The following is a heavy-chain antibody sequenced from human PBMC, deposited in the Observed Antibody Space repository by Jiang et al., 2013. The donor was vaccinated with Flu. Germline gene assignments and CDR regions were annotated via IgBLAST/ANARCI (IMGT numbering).Heavy chain of an antibody. D-gene: IGHD2-21*02. V-gene: IGHV1-69*06. CDR3: ARDEAYCGGDCYDNWFGP. CDR2: IIPIFGTT. J-gene: IGHJ5*02. CDR1: EAPSAAML. Sequence: GAEVKKPGSSVKSPARLLEAPSAAMLSAGVRQAPGQGLEWMGGIIPIFGTTNYAQKFQGRVTITADKSTSTAYMELSSLRSEDTAVYYCARDEAYCGGDCYDNWFGPWGQGTLVTVSS.